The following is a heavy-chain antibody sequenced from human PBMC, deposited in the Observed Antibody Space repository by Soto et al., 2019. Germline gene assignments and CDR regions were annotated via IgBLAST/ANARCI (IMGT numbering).Heavy chain of an antibody. V-gene: IGHV4-31*03. Sequence: KTSETLSLTCTVSGGSISSGGYYWSWIRQHPGKGLEWIGYIYYSGSTYYNPSLKSRVTISVDTSKNQFSLKLSSVTAADTGVYYCARDTDSGWFDYWGQGTLVTVSS. CDR1: GGSISSGGYY. CDR3: ARDTDSGWFDY. CDR2: IYYSGST. J-gene: IGHJ5*01. D-gene: IGHD6-19*01.